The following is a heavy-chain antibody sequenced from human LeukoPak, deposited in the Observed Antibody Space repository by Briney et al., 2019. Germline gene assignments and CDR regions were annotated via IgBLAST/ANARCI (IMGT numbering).Heavy chain of an antibody. D-gene: IGHD6-13*01. Sequence: GGSLRLPCAASGFTFSSYAMSWVRQAPRKGLEWVSAMNVSGGSTYYADSVKGRFTISRDNSKNTLYLQMNSLRAEDTAVYYCAKGRSAAGTIDYWGQGTLVTVSS. CDR3: AKGRSAAGTIDY. CDR2: MNVSGGST. J-gene: IGHJ4*02. V-gene: IGHV3-23*01. CDR1: GFTFSSYA.